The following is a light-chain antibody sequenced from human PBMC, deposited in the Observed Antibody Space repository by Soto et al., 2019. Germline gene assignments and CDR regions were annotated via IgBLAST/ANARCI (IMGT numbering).Light chain of an antibody. CDR1: QSVSSSY. V-gene: IGKV3-20*01. CDR3: QQYNDWRT. Sequence: EIVLTQSPGTLSLSPGERATLSCRASQSVSSSYLAWYQQKPGQAPRLLIYGASSRATGIPDRFSGSGSGTEFTLTISSLQSEDSAVYYCQQYNDWRTFGQGTKLEIK. J-gene: IGKJ2*01. CDR2: GAS.